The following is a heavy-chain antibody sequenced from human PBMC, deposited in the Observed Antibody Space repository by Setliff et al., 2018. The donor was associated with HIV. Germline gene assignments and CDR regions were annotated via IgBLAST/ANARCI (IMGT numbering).Heavy chain of an antibody. Sequence: SETLSLTCTVSGGSISGSYYYWGWIRQPPGKGLEWLGSIYYSGSTYYTPSLKSRVTISVDTSQNQFSLKLTSVTVADTAVYYCARGRGGRGWYIPSTGHAFDIWGRGTMVTGSS. D-gene: IGHD6-19*01. CDR1: GGSISGSYYY. CDR2: IYYSGST. J-gene: IGHJ3*02. CDR3: ARGRGGRGWYIPSTGHAFDI. V-gene: IGHV4-39*01.